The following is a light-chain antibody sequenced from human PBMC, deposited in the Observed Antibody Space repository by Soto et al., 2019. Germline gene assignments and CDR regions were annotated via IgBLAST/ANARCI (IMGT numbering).Light chain of an antibody. J-gene: IGKJ1*01. Sequence: EIVMTQSPATLSVSPGERATLSCRASQSVSSNLDWYQQKPGQAPRLLIYGASTRATGIPARFSGSGSGTEFTLTMSSLQSEDFAVYYCQQYNTWPWTFGQGTKVEIK. CDR3: QQYNTWPWT. CDR1: QSVSSN. V-gene: IGKV3-15*01. CDR2: GAS.